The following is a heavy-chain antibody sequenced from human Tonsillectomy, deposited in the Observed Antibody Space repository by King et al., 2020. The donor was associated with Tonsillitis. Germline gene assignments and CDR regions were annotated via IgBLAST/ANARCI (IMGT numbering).Heavy chain of an antibody. D-gene: IGHD3-22*01. CDR2: INSDGSST. V-gene: IGHV3-74*01. CDR3: ARDPYYHDSSGYQTRDNWFDP. Sequence: VQLVESGGGLVQPGGSLRLSCAASGFTFSRYWMHWVRQAPGKGLVWVSRINSDGSSTNYADSVKGRFIISRDNAENTLYLQMNSLRAEDTAGYYCARDPYYHDSSGYQTRDNWFDPWGQGTLVTVSS. CDR1: GFTFSRYW. J-gene: IGHJ5*02.